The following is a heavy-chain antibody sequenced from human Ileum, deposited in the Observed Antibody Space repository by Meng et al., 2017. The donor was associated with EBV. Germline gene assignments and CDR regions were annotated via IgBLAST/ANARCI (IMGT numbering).Heavy chain of an antibody. Sequence: QVRLVQSWSDVQKPGASVKVSCNASCYTFTRNTIHWVRQAPGQGLEWMGWINVGNDNTKYSQKFQGRVTITRDTSAYTVYMELSSLISEDTALYYCAREGAVAGPDFDYWGQGTLVTVSS. V-gene: IGHV1-3*01. J-gene: IGHJ4*02. CDR1: CYTFTRNT. D-gene: IGHD6-19*01. CDR2: INVGNDNT. CDR3: AREGAVAGPDFDY.